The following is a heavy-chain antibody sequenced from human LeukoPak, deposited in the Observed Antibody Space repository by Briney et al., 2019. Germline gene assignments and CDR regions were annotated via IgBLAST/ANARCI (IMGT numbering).Heavy chain of an antibody. J-gene: IGHJ6*03. CDR3: ATLTVTTPYYYYMDV. CDR2: IAPIFGTA. D-gene: IGHD4-11*01. V-gene: IGHV1-69*05. Sequence: SVKVSCKASGGTFSSYAISWVRQAPGQGLEWMGGIAPIFGTANYAQKFQGRVTITTDESTSTAYMELSSLRSEDTAVYYCATLTVTTPYYYYMDVWGKGTTVTVSS. CDR1: GGTFSSYA.